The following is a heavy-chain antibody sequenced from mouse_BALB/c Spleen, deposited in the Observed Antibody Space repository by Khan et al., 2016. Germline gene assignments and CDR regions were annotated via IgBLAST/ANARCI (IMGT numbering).Heavy chain of an antibody. CDR2: ILPGGGNS. J-gene: IGHJ4*01. CDR3: ARAWYSMDY. Sequence: QVQLKQSGAELMKPGASVKISCKATGYTFNNYWLEWVKQRLGHGLEWIGDILPGGGNSNYNENLKGKATFTADTSSNTAYMQLGSQTSEDSAVYYCARAWYSMDYWGQGTSVTVSS. CDR1: GYTFNNYW. V-gene: IGHV1-9*01.